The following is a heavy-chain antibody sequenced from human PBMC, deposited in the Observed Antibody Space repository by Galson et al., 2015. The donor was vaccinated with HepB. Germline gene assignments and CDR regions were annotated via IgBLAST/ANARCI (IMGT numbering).Heavy chain of an antibody. CDR2: IRSKAYGGTT. Sequence: SLRLSCAASGFTFGDYAMSWFRQAPGKGLGWVGFIRSKAYGGTTEYAASVKGRFTISRDDSKSIAYLQMNSLKTEDTAVYYCTRTLGIAVAGTRYFDLWGRGTLVTVSS. J-gene: IGHJ2*01. CDR1: GFTFGDYA. CDR3: TRTLGIAVAGTRYFDL. V-gene: IGHV3-49*03. D-gene: IGHD6-19*01.